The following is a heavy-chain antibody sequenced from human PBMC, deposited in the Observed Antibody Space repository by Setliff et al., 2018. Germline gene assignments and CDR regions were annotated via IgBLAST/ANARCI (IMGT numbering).Heavy chain of an antibody. CDR1: GYTFSNYG. CDR2: ISAYSGNT. D-gene: IGHD3-22*01. Sequence: ASVKASCKASGYTFSNYGITWVRQAPGQGLEWMGWISAYSGNTKYALTLQGRVTMTTDPSTTTAYLELRSLTSDDTAVYYCARDADYYDSSENPIVDYWGQGTLVTVSS. J-gene: IGHJ4*02. CDR3: ARDADYYDSSENPIVDY. V-gene: IGHV1-18*04.